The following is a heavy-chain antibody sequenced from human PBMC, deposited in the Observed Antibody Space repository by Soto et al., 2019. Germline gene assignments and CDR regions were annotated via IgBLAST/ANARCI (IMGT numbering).Heavy chain of an antibody. D-gene: IGHD3-3*01. CDR2: IKQDGSEK. V-gene: IGHV3-7*01. CDR1: GFTFSSYW. CDR3: ARVHEFWSPPGATEDY. J-gene: IGHJ4*02. Sequence: EVQLVESGGGLVQPGGSLRLSCAASGFTFSSYWMSWVRQAPGKGLEWVANIKQDGSEKYYVDSVKGRFTISRDNAKTSLYLQMNSLRAEDTAVYYCARVHEFWSPPGATEDYWGQGTLVTVSS.